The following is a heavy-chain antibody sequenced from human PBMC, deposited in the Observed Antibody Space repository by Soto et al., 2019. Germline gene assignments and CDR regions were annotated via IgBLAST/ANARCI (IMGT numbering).Heavy chain of an antibody. CDR2: ITSSGSST. V-gene: IGHV3-23*01. CDR3: AKGVEGYVVSSFDS. Sequence: EVQLLESGGGGVQPGGSLRISCAASGFIFSDYAMTWVRQTPGKGLEWVSAITSSGSSTYFADSLKGRITISRDNSKNTLSLQMDSLRVEDTAIYYCAKGVEGYVVSSFDSWGQGALVTVSS. J-gene: IGHJ4*02. D-gene: IGHD5-12*01. CDR1: GFIFSDYA.